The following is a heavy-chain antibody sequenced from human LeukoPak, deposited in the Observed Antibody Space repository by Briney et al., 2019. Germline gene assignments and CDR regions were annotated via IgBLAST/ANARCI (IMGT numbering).Heavy chain of an antibody. CDR1: GGTFSSYG. Sequence: ASVKVSCKASGGTFSSYGISWVRQAPGQGLEWMGGIIPIFGTANYAQKFQGRVTITADESTSTAYMELSSLRSEDTAVYYCARLDEYSSSSRYYGMDVRGQGTTVTVSS. CDR3: ARLDEYSSSSRYYGMDV. J-gene: IGHJ6*02. D-gene: IGHD6-6*01. CDR2: IIPIFGTA. V-gene: IGHV1-69*13.